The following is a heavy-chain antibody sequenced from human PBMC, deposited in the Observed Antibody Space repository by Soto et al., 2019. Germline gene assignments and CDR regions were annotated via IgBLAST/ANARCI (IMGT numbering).Heavy chain of an antibody. D-gene: IGHD3-10*01. J-gene: IGHJ6*02. Sequence: VQLQESGPGLVKPSQTLSLTCSVSGGSISSGGYYWIWIRQPPGKGLEWIGYIYYRANTHYNPSLKGRVSISADTSKNLFSLNLSCVSAAATAVYYCARSGGKSFYYGMDVWGPGTKVPGSS. CDR3: ARSGGKSFYYGMDV. V-gene: IGHV4-31*02. CDR1: GGSISSGGYY. CDR2: IYYRANT.